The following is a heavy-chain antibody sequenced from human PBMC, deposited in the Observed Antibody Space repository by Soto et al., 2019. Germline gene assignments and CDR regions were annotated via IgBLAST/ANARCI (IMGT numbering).Heavy chain of an antibody. CDR3: ARDRSYSLDV. CDR1: GSTFSNDW. J-gene: IGHJ6*02. V-gene: IGHV3-74*01. Sequence: EVQLVESGGGLHQHGGSLRLSCAVSGSTFSNDWMHWVRQAPGKGLVWVSHINSDGSSTNYADFVKGRFTIARDNAKNTVYLQMNSLRAEDTAVYYCARDRSYSLDVLGQGTTVTVSS. CDR2: INSDGSST.